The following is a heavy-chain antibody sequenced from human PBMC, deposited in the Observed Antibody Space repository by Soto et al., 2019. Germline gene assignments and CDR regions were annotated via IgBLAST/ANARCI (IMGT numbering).Heavy chain of an antibody. CDR3: SRDVDFGEEDV. CDR2: INHSGST. Sequence: PSETLSLTCAVYGGSFSGYYWTWIRQPPGTGLEWIGEINHSGSTNYNPSLKSRVTISIDTSKNQFSLKLTSATAADTAVYYCSRDVDFGEEDVWGQGTTVTVSS. J-gene: IGHJ6*02. CDR1: GGSFSGYY. D-gene: IGHD4-17*01. V-gene: IGHV4-34*01.